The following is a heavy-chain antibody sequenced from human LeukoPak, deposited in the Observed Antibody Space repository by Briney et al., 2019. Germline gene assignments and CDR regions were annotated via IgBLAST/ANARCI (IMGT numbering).Heavy chain of an antibody. D-gene: IGHD1-1*01. CDR3: AKDPPTTGTTFDN. Sequence: PGGSLRLPCAASGFTFSSYATSWVRQAPGKGLEWVSSIGGGGVDTYYADSVKGRFTISRDNSKNTLYLQMNSLRVEDTAVYYCAKDPPTTGTTFDNWGRGTLVTVSS. CDR2: IGGGGVDT. CDR1: GFTFSSYA. V-gene: IGHV3-23*01. J-gene: IGHJ4*02.